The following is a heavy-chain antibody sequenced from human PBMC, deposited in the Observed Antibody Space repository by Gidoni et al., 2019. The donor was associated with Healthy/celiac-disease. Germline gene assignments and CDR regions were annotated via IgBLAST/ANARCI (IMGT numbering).Heavy chain of an antibody. CDR3: ARGLPAAIGTDAFDI. Sequence: HVQLQESGPGLVKPSQTLSLTCTVSGCSISSGGSYWRWIRPHPGKVLEWIGYIYYSGSTYYNPSLKSLVTISVDTSKNQFSMKLSSVTAADTAVYYCARGLPAAIGTDAFDIWGQGTMVTVSS. J-gene: IGHJ3*02. CDR2: IYYSGST. V-gene: IGHV4-31*01. D-gene: IGHD2-2*02. CDR1: GCSISSGGSY.